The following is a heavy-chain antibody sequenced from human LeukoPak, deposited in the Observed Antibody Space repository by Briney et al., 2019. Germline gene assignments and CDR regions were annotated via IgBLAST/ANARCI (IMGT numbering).Heavy chain of an antibody. CDR1: GGSISSGSYC. CDR3: AREGMIGDYEGFFDY. V-gene: IGHV4-30-2*01. J-gene: IGHJ4*02. D-gene: IGHD4-17*01. Sequence: PSETLSLTCAVSGGSISSGSYCWSWIRQPPGKGLEWIGYIYHSGSTYYNPSLKSRVTISVDRSKNQFSLKLSSVTAADTAVYYCAREGMIGDYEGFFDYWGQGTLVTVSS. CDR2: IYHSGST.